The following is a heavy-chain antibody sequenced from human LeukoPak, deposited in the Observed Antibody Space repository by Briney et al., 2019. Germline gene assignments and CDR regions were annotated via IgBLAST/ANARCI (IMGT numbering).Heavy chain of an antibody. CDR3: ARVIYDYVWGSYRTSSPYYFDY. J-gene: IGHJ4*02. CDR1: GGSFSGYY. Sequence: KPSETLSLTCAAYGGSFSGYYWSWIRQPPGKGLEWIGEINHSGSTNYNPSLKSRVTISVDTSKNQFSLKLSSVTAADTAVYYCARVIYDYVWGSYRTSSPYYFDYWGQGTLVTVSS. D-gene: IGHD3-16*02. V-gene: IGHV4-34*01. CDR2: INHSGST.